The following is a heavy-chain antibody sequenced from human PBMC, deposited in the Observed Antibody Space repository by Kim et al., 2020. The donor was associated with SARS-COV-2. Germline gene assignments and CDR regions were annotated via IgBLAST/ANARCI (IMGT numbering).Heavy chain of an antibody. CDR2: IYHSGST. CDR1: GGSISSSNW. V-gene: IGHV4-4*02. D-gene: IGHD1-26*01. Sequence: SETLSLTCAVSGGSISSSNWWSWVRQPPGKGLEWIGEIYHSGSTNYNPSLKSRVTISVDKSKNQFSLKLSSVTAADTAVYYCARGKWELLHNWFDPWGQGTLVTVSS. CDR3: ARGKWELLHNWFDP. J-gene: IGHJ5*02.